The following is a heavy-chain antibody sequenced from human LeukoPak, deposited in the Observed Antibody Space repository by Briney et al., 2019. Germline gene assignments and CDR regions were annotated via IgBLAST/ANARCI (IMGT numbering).Heavy chain of an antibody. V-gene: IGHV3-9*01. CDR2: ISWNSGSI. D-gene: IGHD6-13*01. J-gene: IGHJ6*03. CDR3: ARVIAASGYYYHYYMDV. CDR1: GFTFDDYA. Sequence: PGGSLRLSCAASGFTFDDYAMHWVRQAPGKGLEWVSGISWNSGSIGYADSVKGRFTISRDNGKKSLYLQMNSLRAEDTALYYCARVIAASGYYYHYYMDVWGKGTTVTVSS.